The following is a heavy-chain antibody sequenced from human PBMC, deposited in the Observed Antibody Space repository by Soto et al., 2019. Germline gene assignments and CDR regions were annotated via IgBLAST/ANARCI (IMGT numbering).Heavy chain of an antibody. CDR1: GGSLSSYY. Sequence: SETLSLTCTVSGGSLSSYYWSRIRQPPGKGLEWIGYIYYSGSTNYNPSLKSRVTLSVDTSKNQFSLKLSSVTAADTAVYYCARGGSDHYDFWSGYYILGYWGQGTLVTVSS. CDR3: ARGGSDHYDFWSGYYILGY. J-gene: IGHJ4*02. CDR2: IYYSGST. V-gene: IGHV4-59*01. D-gene: IGHD3-3*01.